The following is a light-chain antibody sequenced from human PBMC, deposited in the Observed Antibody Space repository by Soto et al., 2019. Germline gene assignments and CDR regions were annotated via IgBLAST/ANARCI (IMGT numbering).Light chain of an antibody. Sequence: IVLTQSQATLSLSPGERATLSCRASQSVSSYLAWYQQKPGQAPRLLIYGASNRATGIPDRFSGSGSGTDFTLTISRLEPEDFEVYYCQQYGNSPFTFGGGTKVDIK. J-gene: IGKJ4*01. V-gene: IGKV3-20*01. CDR3: QQYGNSPFT. CDR2: GAS. CDR1: QSVSSY.